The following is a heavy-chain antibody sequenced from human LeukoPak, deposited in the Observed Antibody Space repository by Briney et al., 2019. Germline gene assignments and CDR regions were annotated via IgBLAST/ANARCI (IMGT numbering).Heavy chain of an antibody. CDR3: ARHRAYCSGGSCYLNWFDP. J-gene: IGHJ5*02. Sequence: GGSLRLSCAASGFTFSSYSMNWVRQAPGKGLEWVSSISSSSSYIYYADSVKGRFTISRDNAKNSLYLQMNSLRAEDTAVYYCARHRAYCSGGSCYLNWFDPWGQGTLVTVSS. CDR2: ISSSSSYI. V-gene: IGHV3-21*01. CDR1: GFTFSSYS. D-gene: IGHD2-15*01.